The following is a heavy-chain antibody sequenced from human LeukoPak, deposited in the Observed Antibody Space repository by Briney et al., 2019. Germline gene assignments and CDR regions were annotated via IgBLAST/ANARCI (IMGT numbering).Heavy chain of an antibody. CDR1: RYIFRVSW. D-gene: IGHD2/OR15-2a*01. J-gene: IGHJ4*02. CDR3: AKDYFGSIDY. CDR2: IKSEWCGT. Sequence: GGSLTLSCTASRYIFRVSWKHCVPQAPGKGLVGVSVIKSEWCGTAYADSVKGRFTISRDDAKETVYVQMNSLRADDTAMYYCAKDYFGSIDYWGQGTLVSVSS. V-gene: IGHV3-74*01.